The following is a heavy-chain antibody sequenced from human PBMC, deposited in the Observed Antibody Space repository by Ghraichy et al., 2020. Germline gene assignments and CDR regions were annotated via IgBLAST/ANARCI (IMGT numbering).Heavy chain of an antibody. D-gene: IGHD3-22*01. V-gene: IGHV4-31*03. Sequence: ILNISCTVSGGSISSGGYYWSWIRQHPGKGLEWIGYIYYSGSTYYNPSLKSRVTISVDTSKNQFSLKLSSVTAADTAVYYCARVGYYYDSSGYLLDYWGQGTLVTVSS. CDR2: IYYSGST. J-gene: IGHJ4*02. CDR1: GGSISSGGYY. CDR3: ARVGYYYDSSGYLLDY.